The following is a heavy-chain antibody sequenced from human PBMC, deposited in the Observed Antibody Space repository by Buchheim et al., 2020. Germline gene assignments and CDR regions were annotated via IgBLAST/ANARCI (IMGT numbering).Heavy chain of an antibody. D-gene: IGHD3-22*01. CDR2: IYYSGST. Sequence: QVQLQESGPGLVKPSQTLSLTCTVSGGSISSGDYYWSWIRQPPGKGLEWIGYIYYSGSTYYNPSLKSRVTISVDTSKNQFSLKLSSVTAADTAGYYCARDPYDSSGFGKRYYYYCMDVWGQGTT. J-gene: IGHJ6*02. V-gene: IGHV4-30-4*01. CDR3: ARDPYDSSGFGKRYYYYCMDV. CDR1: GGSISSGDYY.